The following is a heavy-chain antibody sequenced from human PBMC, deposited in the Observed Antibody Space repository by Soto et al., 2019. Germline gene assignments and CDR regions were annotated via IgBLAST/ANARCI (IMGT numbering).Heavy chain of an antibody. V-gene: IGHV3-30*18. Sequence: PGGSLRLSCAASGFTFSSYGMHWVRQAPGKWLEWVAVISYDGSNKYYADSVKGRFTISRDNSKNTLYLQMNSLRAEDTAVYYCAKDQYGMDVWGQGTTVTVSS. CDR2: ISYDGSNK. CDR1: GFTFSSYG. J-gene: IGHJ6*02. CDR3: AKDQYGMDV.